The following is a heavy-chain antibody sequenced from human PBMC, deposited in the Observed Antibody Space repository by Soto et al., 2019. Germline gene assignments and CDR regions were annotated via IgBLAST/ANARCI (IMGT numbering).Heavy chain of an antibody. J-gene: IGHJ4*02. V-gene: IGHV3-23*01. D-gene: IGHD5-12*01. Sequence: EVQLLESGGGLVQPGGSLRLSCAASGFTFSSYAMSWVRQAPGKGLEWVSAISGSGGSTYYADSVKGRFTISRDNSKNTLYLQRNSLRAEDTAVYYCAKRGLQWVFFDYWGQGTLVTVSS. CDR1: GFTFSSYA. CDR3: AKRGLQWVFFDY. CDR2: ISGSGGST.